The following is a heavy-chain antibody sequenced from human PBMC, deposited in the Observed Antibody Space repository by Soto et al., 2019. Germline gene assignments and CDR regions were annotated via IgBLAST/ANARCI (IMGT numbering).Heavy chain of an antibody. J-gene: IGHJ4*02. CDR2: IKQDGSEK. Sequence: EVQLVESGGGLVQPGGSLRLSCAASGFTFSSYWMSWVRQAPGKGLEWVANIKQDGSEKQYVDSVRGRFTISRDNAENSLYLQMNSLRVEDTALYYCARDLQPRNDYGGHDYWGQGTLVTVSS. CDR1: GFTFSSYW. V-gene: IGHV3-7*01. CDR3: ARDLQPRNDYGGHDY. D-gene: IGHD4-17*01.